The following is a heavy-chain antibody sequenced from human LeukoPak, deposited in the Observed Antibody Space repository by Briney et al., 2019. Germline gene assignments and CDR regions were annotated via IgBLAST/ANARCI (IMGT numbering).Heavy chain of an antibody. CDR2: ISGSGGST. CDR3: AKDPVDTAMVFVN. J-gene: IGHJ4*02. CDR1: GFTFSSYA. V-gene: IGHV3-23*01. Sequence: HPGGSLRLSCAASGFTFSSYAMSWVRPAPGKGREWFSAISGSGGSTYYADSVKGRFTISRDNSKNTLYLQMNSLRAEDTAVYYCAKDPVDTAMVFVNWGQGTLVTVSS. D-gene: IGHD5-18*01.